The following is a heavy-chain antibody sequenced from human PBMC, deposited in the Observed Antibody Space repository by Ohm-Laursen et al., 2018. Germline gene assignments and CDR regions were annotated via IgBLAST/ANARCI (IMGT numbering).Heavy chain of an antibody. J-gene: IGHJ6*02. Sequence: VTLSLTCSVSGGSISSYYWTWIRQPPGKGLEWIGYIYYSGSTNYNPSIKSRITISVDTSKNQFSLKLSSVTAADTAVYYCARHLRGGWVQGYYYGMDVWGQGTTVTVSS. CDR3: ARHLRGGWVQGYYYGMDV. CDR2: IYYSGST. D-gene: IGHD6-19*01. CDR1: GGSISSYY. V-gene: IGHV4-59*08.